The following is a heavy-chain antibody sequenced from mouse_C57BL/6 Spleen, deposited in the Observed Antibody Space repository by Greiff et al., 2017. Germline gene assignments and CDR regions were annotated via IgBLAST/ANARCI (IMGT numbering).Heavy chain of an antibody. D-gene: IGHD2-5*01. Sequence: VQLVESGAELVRPGASVKLSCKASGYTFTDYYINWVKQRPGQGLEWIARIYPGIGNTYYNEKFKGKATLTADKSSSTAYMQLSSLTSEVSAVYICAKRLLYSNGFDYWGKGTTLTVSS. CDR3: AKRLLYSNGFDY. CDR2: IYPGIGNT. CDR1: GYTFTDYY. V-gene: IGHV1-76*01. J-gene: IGHJ2*01.